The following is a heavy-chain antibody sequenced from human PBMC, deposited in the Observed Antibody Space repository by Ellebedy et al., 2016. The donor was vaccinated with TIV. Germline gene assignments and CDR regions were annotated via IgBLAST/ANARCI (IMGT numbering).Heavy chain of an antibody. CDR1: GYTFTSYG. J-gene: IGHJ6*02. V-gene: IGHV1-18*01. CDR2: ISAYKGDT. Sequence: ASVKVSCKASGYTFTSYGISWVRQAPGQGLEWMGWISAYKGDTNYAQKLQGRVTMTTDTSTSTAYMELRSLRSDDTAVYYCAREGTVVLVAATKDYYYYYHGMDVWGQGTTVTVSS. CDR3: AREGTVVLVAATKDYYYYYHGMDV. D-gene: IGHD2-15*01.